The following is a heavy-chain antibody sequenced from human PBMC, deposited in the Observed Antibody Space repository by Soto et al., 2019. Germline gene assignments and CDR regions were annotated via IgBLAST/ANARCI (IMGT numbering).Heavy chain of an antibody. CDR3: TREVLWGYCSGGSCLADDAFDI. J-gene: IGHJ3*02. CDR2: IRSKAYGGTT. D-gene: IGHD2-15*01. V-gene: IGHV3-49*03. CDR1: GFTFGDYA. Sequence: GGSLRLSCTASGFTFGDYAMSWFRQAPGKGLEWVGFIRSKAYGGTTEYAASVKGRFTISRDDSKSIAYLQMNSLKTEDTAVYYCTREVLWGYCSGGSCLADDAFDIWGQGTMVTVSS.